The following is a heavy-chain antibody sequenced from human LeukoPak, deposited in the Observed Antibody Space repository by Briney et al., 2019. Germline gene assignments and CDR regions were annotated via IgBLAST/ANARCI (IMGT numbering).Heavy chain of an antibody. CDR2: ISTYNGNT. CDR3: ARGGSGTYYP. V-gene: IGHV1-18*01. J-gene: IGHJ5*02. CDR1: GYTFTNYG. D-gene: IGHD1-26*01. Sequence: ASVKVSCKASGYTFTNYGISWVRQAPGQGLEWMGWISTYNGNTNYAQNLQGRVTMTTDTSTTTAYMELRSLRSDDTAVYHCARGGSGTYYPWGQGTLVTVSS.